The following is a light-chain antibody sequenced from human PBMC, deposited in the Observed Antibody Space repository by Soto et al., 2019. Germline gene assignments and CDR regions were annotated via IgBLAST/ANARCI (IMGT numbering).Light chain of an antibody. CDR3: QQYNTYSGT. J-gene: IGKJ1*01. CDR2: KAS. V-gene: IGKV1-5*03. CDR1: QSIDTY. Sequence: DIQMTQSPSTLSASVGDRVTITCRASQSIDTYLAWYQQKPGKAPKLLIHKASSLESGVPSRFSGSGSGTEFTLTVSSLQPDDFATYYCQQYNTYSGTFGQGTKVEIK.